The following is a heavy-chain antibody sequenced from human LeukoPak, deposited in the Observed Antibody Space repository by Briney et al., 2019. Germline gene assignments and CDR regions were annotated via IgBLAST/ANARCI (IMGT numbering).Heavy chain of an antibody. J-gene: IGHJ6*03. CDR1: GFTFSNYW. D-gene: IGHD6-13*01. CDR3: ARAPGSSWPYYYYYYYMDV. CDR2: IKQDGSEK. Sequence: GGSLRLSCAASGFTFSNYWMSWVRQAPGKGLEWVANIKQDGSEKYYVDSVKGRFTISRDNAKNSLYLQMNSLRAEDTAVYYCARAPGSSWPYYYYYYYMDVWGKGTTVTISS. V-gene: IGHV3-7*01.